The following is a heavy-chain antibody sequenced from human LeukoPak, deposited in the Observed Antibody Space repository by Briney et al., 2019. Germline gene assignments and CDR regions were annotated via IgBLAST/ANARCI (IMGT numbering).Heavy chain of an antibody. CDR3: ARVGRSGYKMPLDY. CDR2: INAGNGNT. V-gene: IGHV1-3*01. Sequence: GASVKVSCKASGYTFTSYAMHWVRQAPGQRLEWMGWINAGNGNTKYSQKFQGRVTITRDTSASTAYMELSSLRSEDTAVYYCARVGRSGYKMPLDYWGQGTLVTVSS. D-gene: IGHD3-3*01. CDR1: GYTFTSYA. J-gene: IGHJ4*02.